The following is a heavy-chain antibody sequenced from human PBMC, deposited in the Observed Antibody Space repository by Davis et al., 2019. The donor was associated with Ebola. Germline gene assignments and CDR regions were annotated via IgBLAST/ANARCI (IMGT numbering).Heavy chain of an antibody. CDR1: GGSISSGDYY. V-gene: IGHV4-30-4*01. CDR3: ARDRLGYCSSTSCSHRSTTFPGWFDP. D-gene: IGHD2-2*01. Sequence: PSETLSLTCTVSGGSISSGDYYWSWIRQPPGKGLEWIGYIYYSGSTYYNPSLKSRVTISVDTSKNQFSLKLSSVTAADTAVYYCARDRLGYCSSTSCSHRSTTFPGWFDPWGQGTLVTVSS. J-gene: IGHJ5*02. CDR2: IYYSGST.